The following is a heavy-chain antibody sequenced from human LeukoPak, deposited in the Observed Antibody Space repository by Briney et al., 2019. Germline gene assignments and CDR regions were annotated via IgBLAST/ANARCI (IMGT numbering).Heavy chain of an antibody. J-gene: IGHJ5*02. CDR1: GGSISSGDYY. D-gene: IGHD2-15*01. V-gene: IGHV4-30-4*01. Sequence: PSETLSLTCTVSGGSISSGDYYWSWIRQPPGKGLEWIGYIYYSGSTYYNPSLKSRVTISVDTSKNQFSLRLSSVTAADTAVYYCARTVVVGGWFDPWGQGTLVTVSS. CDR2: IYYSGST. CDR3: ARTVVVGGWFDP.